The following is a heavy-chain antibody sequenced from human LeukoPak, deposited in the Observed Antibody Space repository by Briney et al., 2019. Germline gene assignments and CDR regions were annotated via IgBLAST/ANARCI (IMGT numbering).Heavy chain of an antibody. CDR1: GFTFSDYY. CDR3: ARNYYDSSGYPAFGY. D-gene: IGHD3-22*01. J-gene: IGHJ4*02. Sequence: PGGSLRLSCAASGFTFSDYYMSWIRQAPGKGLEWVSYISSSGSTIYYADSVKGRFTISRDNAKNSLYLQMNSLRAEDTAVYYCARNYYDSSGYPAFGYWGQGTLVTVSS. V-gene: IGHV3-11*04. CDR2: ISSSGSTI.